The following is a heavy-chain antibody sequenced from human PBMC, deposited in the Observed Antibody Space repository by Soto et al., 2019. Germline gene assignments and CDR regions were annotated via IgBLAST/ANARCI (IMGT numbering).Heavy chain of an antibody. J-gene: IGHJ3*01. D-gene: IGHD6-13*01. CDR3: TNGEGTYGSSAYNDASHV. CDR1: GFTFSDSA. V-gene: IGHV3-73*01. CDR2: IRTKANNAAT. Sequence: PGGSLRLSCAASGFTFSDSAMHWVRQASGKGLEWVGRIRTKANNAATVYAASVEGRFTISRDDSKNTAYLQMNSLKSEDTAVYFCTNGEGTYGSSAYNDASHVWGQGTMVTVSS.